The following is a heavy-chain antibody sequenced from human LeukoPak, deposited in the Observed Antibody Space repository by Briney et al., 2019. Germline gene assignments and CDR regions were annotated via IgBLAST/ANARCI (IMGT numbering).Heavy chain of an antibody. CDR2: IYYSGST. J-gene: IGHJ4*02. Sequence: SETLSLTCTVSGGSVISGGYYWSWIRQHPGKGLEWIGYIYYSGSTYYNPSLKSRVTISVDTSKNQFSLKLSSVTAAETAVYYCARENYGSGSYYFDYWGQGTLVTVSS. D-gene: IGHD3-10*01. V-gene: IGHV4-31*03. CDR3: ARENYGSGSYYFDY. CDR1: GGSVISGGYY.